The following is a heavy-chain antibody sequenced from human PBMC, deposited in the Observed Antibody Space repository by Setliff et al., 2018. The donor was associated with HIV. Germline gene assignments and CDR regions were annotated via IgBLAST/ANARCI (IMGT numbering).Heavy chain of an antibody. CDR3: TKTMYSSRWSGFDY. CDR1: GFTFSSYG. D-gene: IGHD6-13*01. Sequence: GGSLRLSCAASGFTFSSYGMHWVRQAPGEGLEWVAVISYDGSNKYYADSVKGRFTISRDNSKNTLYLQMNSLRVEDTAVYYCTKTMYSSRWSGFDYWGQGTPVTVSS. V-gene: IGHV3-30*19. J-gene: IGHJ4*02. CDR2: ISYDGSNK.